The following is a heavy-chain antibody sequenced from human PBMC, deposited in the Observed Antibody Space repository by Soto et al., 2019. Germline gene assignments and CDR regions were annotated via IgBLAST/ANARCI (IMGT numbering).Heavy chain of an antibody. D-gene: IGHD6-13*01. CDR1: GFTFSNAW. Sequence: EVQLVESGGGLVKPGGSLRLSCAASGFTFSNAWMSWVRQAPGKGLEWVGRIKSKTDGGTTDYAAPVKGRFTISRDDSKNTLYLQMNSLKTEDTAVYYWTTLAPQQLVTDYWGQGTLVTVSS. CDR2: IKSKTDGGTT. J-gene: IGHJ4*02. CDR3: TTLAPQQLVTDY. V-gene: IGHV3-15*01.